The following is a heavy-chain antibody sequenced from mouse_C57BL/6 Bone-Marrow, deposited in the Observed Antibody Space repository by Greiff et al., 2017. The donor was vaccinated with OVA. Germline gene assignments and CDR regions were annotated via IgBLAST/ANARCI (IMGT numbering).Heavy chain of an antibody. D-gene: IGHD2-3*01. J-gene: IGHJ2*01. CDR2: IYPGGVYT. Sequence: QVQLQQSGAELVRPGTSVKMSCKASVYTFTNYWIGWAKQSPGHGLEWIGCIYPGGVYTNYNERFKGKATRTTDKSSRTAYMQFSRLKSEDSDIYYCARWLLYFDYWGQGTTLTVSS. CDR3: ARWLLYFDY. V-gene: IGHV1-63*01. CDR1: VYTFTNYW.